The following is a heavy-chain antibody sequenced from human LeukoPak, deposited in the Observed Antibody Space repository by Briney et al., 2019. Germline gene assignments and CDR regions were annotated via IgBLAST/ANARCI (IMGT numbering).Heavy chain of an antibody. V-gene: IGHV3-74*03. CDR2: INSDGGST. Sequence: GGSLRLSCAASGFTFSSYWMHWVRQVPGKGLVWVSRINSDGGSTTYADSVKGRFTISRDNAKNTLYLQMNSLRAEDTAVYYCARDPRYYGSGSAGYAFDIWGQGTMVTVSS. J-gene: IGHJ3*02. D-gene: IGHD3-10*01. CDR1: GFTFSSYW. CDR3: ARDPRYYGSGSAGYAFDI.